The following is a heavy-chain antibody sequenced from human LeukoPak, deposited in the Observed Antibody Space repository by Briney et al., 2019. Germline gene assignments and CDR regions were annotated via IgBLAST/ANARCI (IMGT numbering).Heavy chain of an antibody. CDR1: GGTFSSYA. CDR3: AEGEDDSSGYYYY. Sequence: SVKVSCKASGGTFSSYAISWVRQAPGQGLEWMGGIIPIFGTANYAQKFQGRVTITADESTSTAYMELSSLRSEDTAVYYCAEGEDDSSGYYYYWGQGTLVTVSS. V-gene: IGHV1-69*13. J-gene: IGHJ4*02. CDR2: IIPIFGTA. D-gene: IGHD3-22*01.